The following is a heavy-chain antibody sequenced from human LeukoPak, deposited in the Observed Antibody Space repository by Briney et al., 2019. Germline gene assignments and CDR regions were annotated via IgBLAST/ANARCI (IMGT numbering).Heavy chain of an antibody. CDR1: GGSFSGYY. CDR3: ARWRSTTIVVVPAASPYWFDP. CDR2: INHSGST. V-gene: IGHV4-34*01. J-gene: IGHJ5*02. Sequence: SETLSLTCAVYGGSFSGYYWSWIRQPPGKGLEWIGEINHSGSTNYNPSLKSRVTISVDTSKNQCSLKLSSVTAADTAVYYCARWRSTTIVVVPAASPYWFDPWGQGTLVTVSS. D-gene: IGHD2-2*01.